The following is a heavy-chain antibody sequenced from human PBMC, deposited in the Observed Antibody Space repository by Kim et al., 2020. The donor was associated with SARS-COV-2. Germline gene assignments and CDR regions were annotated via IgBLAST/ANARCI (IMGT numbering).Heavy chain of an antibody. D-gene: IGHD3-9*01. CDR2: INHSGST. J-gene: IGHJ4*02. CDR1: GGSFSGYY. Sequence: SETLSLTCAVYGGSFSGYYWSWIRQPPGKGLEWIGEINHSGSTNYNPSLKSRVTISVDTSKNQFPLKLSSVTAADTAVYYCARVGPYDILTGYYIYYFDYWGQGTLVTVSS. CDR3: ARVGPYDILTGYYIYYFDY. V-gene: IGHV4-34*01.